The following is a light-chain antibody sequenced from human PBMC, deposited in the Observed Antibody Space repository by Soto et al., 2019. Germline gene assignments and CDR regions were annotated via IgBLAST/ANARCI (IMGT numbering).Light chain of an antibody. J-gene: IGKJ2*01. CDR1: QSVSSSY. CDR3: QQYGSSPNT. Sequence: EIVLTQSPGTLSLSRGKRATLSCRASQSVSSSYLAWYQQKPGQAPRLLIYGASSRATGIPDRFSGSGSGTDFTLTISRLEPEDFAVYYCQQYGSSPNTFGQGTKLEIK. CDR2: GAS. V-gene: IGKV3-20*01.